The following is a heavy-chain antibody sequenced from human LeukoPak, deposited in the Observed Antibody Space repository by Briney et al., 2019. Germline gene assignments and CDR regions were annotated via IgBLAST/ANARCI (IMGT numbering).Heavy chain of an antibody. CDR1: GGSISSSSYY. CDR2: FYYSGST. CDR3: ARHRWGAVAGAFDY. J-gene: IGHJ4*02. D-gene: IGHD6-19*01. V-gene: IGHV4-39*01. Sequence: SETLSLTCTVSGGSISSSSYYWGWIRQPPGKGLEWIGSFYYSGSTQYNPSLKSRVTMSGDTSKNQFSLKLSSVTAADTAVYYCARHRWGAVAGAFDYWGQGTLVAVSS.